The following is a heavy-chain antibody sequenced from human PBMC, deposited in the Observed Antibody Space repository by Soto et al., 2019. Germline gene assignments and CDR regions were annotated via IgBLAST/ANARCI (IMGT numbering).Heavy chain of an antibody. D-gene: IGHD6-13*01. CDR2: ISTAGTDI. CDR1: GFSFSTYS. V-gene: IGHV3-21*01. CDR3: AREIAADGNWFDS. Sequence: EVQLVESGGGLVKPGEALRLSCAGFGFSFSTYSMNWVRQAPGKGLEWVSYISTAGTDIFYADSVKGRFTLSRDDAKNSLSLEMNSLRVEDTAVYYCAREIAADGNWFDSWGQGTLVTVSS. J-gene: IGHJ5*01.